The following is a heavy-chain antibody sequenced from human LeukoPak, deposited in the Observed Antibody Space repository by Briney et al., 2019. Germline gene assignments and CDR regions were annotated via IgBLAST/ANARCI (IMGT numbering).Heavy chain of an antibody. CDR3: ARAGGSYYNYGMDV. CDR2: INHSGST. V-gene: IGHV4-34*01. Sequence: SETLSLTCAVYGGSFSGYYWSWIRQPPGIGLEWIGEINHSGSTNYNPSLKSRVTISVDTSKNQFSLKLSSVTAADTAVYYCARAGGSYYNYGMDVWGQGTTVTVSS. D-gene: IGHD3-10*01. J-gene: IGHJ6*02. CDR1: GGSFSGYY.